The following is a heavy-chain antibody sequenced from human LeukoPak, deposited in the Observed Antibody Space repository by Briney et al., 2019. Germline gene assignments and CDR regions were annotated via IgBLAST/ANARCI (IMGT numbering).Heavy chain of an antibody. Sequence: ASVKVSCKASGYTFTSYGISWVRQAPGQGLEWMGLISAYNGNTNYAQKLQGRVTMTTDTSTSTAYMELRSLRSDDTAVYYCATYGLGYCSGGSCYSPLELDYWGQGTLVTVSS. CDR1: GYTFTSYG. CDR2: ISAYNGNT. V-gene: IGHV1-18*04. D-gene: IGHD2-15*01. CDR3: ATYGLGYCSGGSCYSPLELDY. J-gene: IGHJ4*02.